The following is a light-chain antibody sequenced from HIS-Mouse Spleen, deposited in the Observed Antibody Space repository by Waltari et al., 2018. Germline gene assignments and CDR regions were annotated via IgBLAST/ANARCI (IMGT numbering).Light chain of an antibody. CDR3: MQALQTPYT. V-gene: IGKV2-28*01. CDR1: QSLLRSNGYNY. J-gene: IGKJ2*01. CDR2: LGS. Sequence: DMVMTQSALSLPVTPGEPASISCWSSQSLLRSNGYNYLAWYLQKPGQSPQLLIYLGSNRASGVPDRFSGSGSGTDFTLKISRVEAEDVAVYYCMQALQTPYTFGQGTKLEIK.